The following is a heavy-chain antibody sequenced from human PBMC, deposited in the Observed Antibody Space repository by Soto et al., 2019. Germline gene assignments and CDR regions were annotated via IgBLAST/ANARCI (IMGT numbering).Heavy chain of an antibody. CDR3: ARYGGGIAAGNWFDS. Sequence: PSETLSLTCTVSGGSISSSSYYWGWIRQPPGKGLEWIGSIYYSGSTYYNPSLKSRVTISVDTSKNQFSLKLSSVTAADTAVYYCARYGGGIAAGNWFDSWGQGTQVTVSS. J-gene: IGHJ5*01. D-gene: IGHD6-13*01. V-gene: IGHV4-39*01. CDR2: IYYSGST. CDR1: GGSISSSSYY.